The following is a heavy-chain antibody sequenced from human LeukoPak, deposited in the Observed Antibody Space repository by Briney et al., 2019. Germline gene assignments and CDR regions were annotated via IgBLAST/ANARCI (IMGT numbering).Heavy chain of an antibody. CDR1: GFIFSSYS. J-gene: IGHJ4*02. D-gene: IGHD5-18*01. CDR3: ARADWNTAMIDY. Sequence: PGGSLRLSCAASGFIFSSYSMNWVRQAPGKGLEWVSSISSSSSYIYYADSVKGRFTISRDNAKNSLYLQMNSLRAEDTAVYYCARADWNTAMIDYWGQGTLVTVSS. V-gene: IGHV3-21*01. CDR2: ISSSSSYI.